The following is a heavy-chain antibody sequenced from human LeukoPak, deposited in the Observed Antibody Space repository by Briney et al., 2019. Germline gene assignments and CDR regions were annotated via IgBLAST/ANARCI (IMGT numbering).Heavy chain of an antibody. D-gene: IGHD3-16*01. J-gene: IGHJ6*03. Sequence: SGTLSLTCTVSGGSISSYYWSWIRQPAGKGLGWIGRIYASGSTNYYPSLKTRVTMSVDTSKNQFSLKLSSVTAADTAVYYCARHVSYYYMDVWGKGTTVTVSS. CDR3: ARHVSYYYMDV. CDR1: GGSISSYY. CDR2: IYASGST. V-gene: IGHV4-4*07.